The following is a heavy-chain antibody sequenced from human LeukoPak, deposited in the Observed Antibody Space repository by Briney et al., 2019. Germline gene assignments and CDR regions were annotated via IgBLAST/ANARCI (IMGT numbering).Heavy chain of an antibody. CDR3: VREPYCSGGSCYTSGFDC. Sequence: GGSLRLSCAASGVTFSRYWMHWVRQAPGKGLVWVSRIKNDGSRTTYADAVKGRFTISRDNAKNTLYLKMNSLSADDTAVYYCVREPYCSGGSCYTSGFDCWGQRTLVTVSS. V-gene: IGHV3-74*01. CDR1: GVTFSRYW. D-gene: IGHD2-15*01. J-gene: IGHJ4*02. CDR2: IKNDGSRT.